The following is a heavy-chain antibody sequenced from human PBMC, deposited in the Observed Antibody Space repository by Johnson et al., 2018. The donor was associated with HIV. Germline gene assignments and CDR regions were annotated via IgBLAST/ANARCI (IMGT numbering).Heavy chain of an antibody. CDR3: PRGRYAFDI. J-gene: IGHJ3*02. Sequence: QMHLVESGGGLVKPGGSLRLSCAASGFIFSDYYMSWIRQAPGRGLDWVSYISTSGSTINYADSVKGRFTISRDNAKKSLYLQMNSLRAEDTAVYYCPRGRYAFDIWGQGTMVTVSS. CDR1: GFIFSDYY. V-gene: IGHV3-11*04. CDR2: ISTSGSTI.